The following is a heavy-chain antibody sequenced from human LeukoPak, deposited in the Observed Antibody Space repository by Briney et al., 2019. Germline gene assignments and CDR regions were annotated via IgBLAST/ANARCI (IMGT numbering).Heavy chain of an antibody. Sequence: GASVKVSCKASGYTFTSYGISWVRQAPGQGLEWMGWINPNSGGTNYAQKFQGRVTMTRDTSISTAYMELSRLRSDDTAVYYCARVVSGYSIDWGQGTLVTVSS. CDR3: ARVVSGYSID. CDR1: GYTFTSYG. J-gene: IGHJ4*02. D-gene: IGHD3-22*01. CDR2: INPNSGGT. V-gene: IGHV1-2*02.